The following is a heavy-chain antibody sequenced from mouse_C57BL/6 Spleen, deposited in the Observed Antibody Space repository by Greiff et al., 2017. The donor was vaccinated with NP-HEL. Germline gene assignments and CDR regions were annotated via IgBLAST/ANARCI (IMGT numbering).Heavy chain of an antibody. CDR2: IDPSDSET. CDR1: GYTFTSYW. V-gene: IGHV1-52*01. Sequence: VQLQQSGAELVRPGSSVKLSCKASGYTFTSYWMHWVKQRPIQGLEWIGNIDPSDSETHYNQKFKDKATLTVDKSSSTAYMQLSSLTSDDSAFYYCAKGYFDVWGTGTTVTVSS. CDR3: AKGYFDV. J-gene: IGHJ1*03.